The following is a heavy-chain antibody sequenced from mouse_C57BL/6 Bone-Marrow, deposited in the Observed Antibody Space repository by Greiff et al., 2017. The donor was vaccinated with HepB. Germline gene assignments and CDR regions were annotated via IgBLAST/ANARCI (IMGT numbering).Heavy chain of an antibody. CDR2: IYPGSGST. J-gene: IGHJ4*01. CDR3: ARSVFITTVVATEAMDY. CDR1: GYTFTSYW. V-gene: IGHV1-55*01. Sequence: QVQLQQPGAELVKPGASVKMSCKASGYTFTSYWITWVKQRPGQGLEWIGDIYPGSGSTNYNEKFKSKATLTVDTSSSTAYMQLSSLTSAHSALSYCARSVFITTVVATEAMDYWGPGPSLPFSS. D-gene: IGHD1-1*01.